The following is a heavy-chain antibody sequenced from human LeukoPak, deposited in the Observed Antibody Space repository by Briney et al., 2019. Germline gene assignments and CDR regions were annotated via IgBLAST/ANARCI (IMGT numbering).Heavy chain of an antibody. J-gene: IGHJ4*02. CDR2: ITASGTAM. Sequence: PGGSLRPSCAASGFTFSSYSMNWVRQAPGKGLEWVSHITASGTAMLYADSVKGRFTISRDNAKNSLYLQMNSLRDEDTAVYYCASSGSYRFDYWGQGTLVTVSS. D-gene: IGHD1-26*01. CDR3: ASSGSYRFDY. V-gene: IGHV3-48*02. CDR1: GFTFSSYS.